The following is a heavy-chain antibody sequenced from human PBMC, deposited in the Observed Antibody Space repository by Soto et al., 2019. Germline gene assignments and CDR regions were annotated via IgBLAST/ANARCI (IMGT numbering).Heavy chain of an antibody. V-gene: IGHV4-59*01. J-gene: IGHJ5*02. CDR2: IYYSGST. CDR1: RGALSSYY. D-gene: IGHD2-15*01. CDR3: ATVQTLQSPGCSDP. Sequence: TLALTCTDARGALSSYYCRWMRQPPGKRLEWNGYIYYSGSTNYNPSLKSRVTISVDTSKNQFSLKLSSVTAADTAVYYCATVQTLQSPGCSDPLRQRTLVTV.